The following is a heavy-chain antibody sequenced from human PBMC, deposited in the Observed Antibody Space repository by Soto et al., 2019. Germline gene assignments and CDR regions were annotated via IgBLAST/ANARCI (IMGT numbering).Heavy chain of an antibody. Sequence: SETLSLTCTVSGGSISSSSYYWGWIRQPPGKGLEWIGSIYYSGSTYYNPSLKSRVTISVDTSKNQFYLKLSSVTAADTAVYYCARSRIAAAGTNWFDPWGQGTLVTVSS. CDR2: IYYSGST. D-gene: IGHD6-13*01. J-gene: IGHJ5*02. CDR1: GGSISSSSYY. CDR3: ARSRIAAAGTNWFDP. V-gene: IGHV4-39*01.